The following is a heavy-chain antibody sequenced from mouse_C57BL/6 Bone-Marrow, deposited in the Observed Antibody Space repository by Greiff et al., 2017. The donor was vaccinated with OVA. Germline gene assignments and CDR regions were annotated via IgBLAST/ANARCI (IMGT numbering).Heavy chain of an antibody. CDR2: ISDGGSYT. CDR3: TRDPYWYFDV. J-gene: IGHJ1*03. CDR1: GFTFSSYA. Sequence: EVNVVESGGGLVKPGGSLKLSCAASGFTFSSYAMSWVRQTPEKRLEWVATISDGGSYTYYPDNVKGRFTISRDNAKNNLYLQMSSLKSEDTAMYYCTRDPYWYFDVWGTGTTVTVSS. V-gene: IGHV5-4*01.